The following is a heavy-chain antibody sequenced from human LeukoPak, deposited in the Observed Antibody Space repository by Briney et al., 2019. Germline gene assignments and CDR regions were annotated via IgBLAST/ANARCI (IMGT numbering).Heavy chain of an antibody. CDR2: IYFSGST. V-gene: IGHV4-59*12. Sequence: PSETLSLTCSVSGGSISNYYWSWIRQAPGKGLEWIGYIYFSGSTNYNPSLKSRVTISVDTSKNQFSLKLSSVTAADTAVYYCARSLGYCSGGSCLSPFDYWGQGTLVTVSS. D-gene: IGHD2-15*01. CDR3: ARSLGYCSGGSCLSPFDY. CDR1: GGSISNYY. J-gene: IGHJ4*02.